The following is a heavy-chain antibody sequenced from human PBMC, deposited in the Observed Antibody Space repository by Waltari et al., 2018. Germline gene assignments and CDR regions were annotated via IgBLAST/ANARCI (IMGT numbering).Heavy chain of an antibody. D-gene: IGHD5-18*01. V-gene: IGHV3-74*01. CDR3: ARVEYSYGPYCFDS. J-gene: IGHJ4*02. CDR1: GFTFSSYW. CDR2: ISSNEKTT. Sequence: EVQLVESGGGLVQPGGSLRLSCEASGFTFSSYWMHWVRQAPGKGLVWVPLISSNEKTTTYAYSVKGRFTISRDNAKNTLYLQRNSLRAEDTAVYYCARVEYSYGPYCFDSWGQGTPVTVSS.